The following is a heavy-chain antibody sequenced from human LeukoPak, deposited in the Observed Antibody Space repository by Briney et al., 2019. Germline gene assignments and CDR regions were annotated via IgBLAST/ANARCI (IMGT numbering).Heavy chain of an antibody. CDR2: INPNSGGT. V-gene: IGHV1-2*02. Sequence: GASVKVSCKASGYTFTGYYMHWVRQAPGQGLEWMGWINPNSGGTNYAQKFQGRVTMTRDTSISTAYMELSRLRSDDTAAYYCARIGGYDSSGYAVDVWGQGTTVTVSS. CDR1: GYTFTGYY. D-gene: IGHD3-22*01. J-gene: IGHJ6*02. CDR3: ARIGGYDSSGYAVDV.